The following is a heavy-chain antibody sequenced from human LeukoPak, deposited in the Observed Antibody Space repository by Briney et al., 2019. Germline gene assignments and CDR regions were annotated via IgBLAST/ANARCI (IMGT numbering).Heavy chain of an antibody. CDR3: AELSRGYCSSTSCQDY. CDR2: ISSSSSYI. J-gene: IGHJ4*02. V-gene: IGHV3-21*01. Sequence: PGGSLRPSCAASGFTFSSYSMNWVRQAPGKGLEWVSSISSSSSYIYYADSVKGRFTISRDNAKNSLYLQMNSLRAEDTAVYYCAELSRGYCSSTSCQDYWGQGTLVTVSS. D-gene: IGHD2-2*01. CDR1: GFTFSSYS.